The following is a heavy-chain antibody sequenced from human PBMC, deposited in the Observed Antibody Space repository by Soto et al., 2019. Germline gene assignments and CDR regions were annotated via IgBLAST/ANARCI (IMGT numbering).Heavy chain of an antibody. CDR3: AKRNYYDSRGYLYPYYFDF. CDR2: ISGSGGNT. J-gene: IGHJ4*02. CDR1: GFTFSNYA. D-gene: IGHD3-22*01. Sequence: EVQLLESGGGLVQPGESLRLSCAASGFTFSNYALSWVRQAPGKGLEWVSGISGSGGNTYYADSVKGRFTISRDNTKNTLYLEMTSLRAEDTAVYYCAKRNYYDSRGYLYPYYFDFWGQGTLVTVFS. V-gene: IGHV3-23*01.